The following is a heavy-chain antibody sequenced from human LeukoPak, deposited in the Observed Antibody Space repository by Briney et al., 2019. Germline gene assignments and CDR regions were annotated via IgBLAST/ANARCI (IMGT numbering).Heavy chain of an antibody. Sequence: TLSLTCTVSGDSISSGGYYWSWIRQHPGKGLEWIGYVYNSGSTYYNPSLKSRVTISIDTSKRQFSLKLTSVTAADTAVYYCAREPTGSYSFDFWGQGTLVTVSS. CDR1: GDSISSGGYY. J-gene: IGHJ4*02. CDR3: AREPTGSYSFDF. CDR2: VYNSGST. V-gene: IGHV4-31*03. D-gene: IGHD1-26*01.